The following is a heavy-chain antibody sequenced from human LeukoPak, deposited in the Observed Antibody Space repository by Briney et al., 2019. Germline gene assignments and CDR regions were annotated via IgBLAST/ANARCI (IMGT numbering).Heavy chain of an antibody. D-gene: IGHD3-10*01. J-gene: IGHJ6*02. CDR2: INPSGGST. Sequence: ASVKVSCKASGYTFTSYYMHWVRQAPGQGLEWMGIINPSGGSTNYAQKLQDRVTMTRDTSTSTVYMELSSLRASDTAMYYCARQYYFGSGSYYNVPSGDYYYGMDVWGQGTTVTVSS. V-gene: IGHV1-46*01. CDR3: ARQYYFGSGSYYNVPSGDYYYGMDV. CDR1: GYTFTSYY.